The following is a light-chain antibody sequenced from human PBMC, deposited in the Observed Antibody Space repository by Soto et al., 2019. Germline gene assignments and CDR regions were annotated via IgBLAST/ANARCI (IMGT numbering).Light chain of an antibody. V-gene: IGLV2-14*01. CDR1: SSDVGAYNF. CDR2: EVS. J-gene: IGLJ1*01. Sequence: QSALTQPASVSGSPGQSITIPCTGTSSDVGAYNFVSWYQQHPGKAPKLVIHEVSNRPSGISNRFSGSKSGNTASLTISGLQAEDEADYYCSSYADYSSSVFGTGTKVTVL. CDR3: SSYADYSSSV.